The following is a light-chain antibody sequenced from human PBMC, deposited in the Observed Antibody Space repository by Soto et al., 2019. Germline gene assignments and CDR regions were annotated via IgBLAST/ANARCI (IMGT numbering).Light chain of an antibody. CDR2: EVS. CDR1: DSDVGGYKY. J-gene: IGLJ1*01. V-gene: IGLV2-14*01. Sequence: QSALTQPASVSGSPGQSITISCAGTDSDVGGYKYVSWYQHHPGKAPKLIIYEVSNRPSGVSNRFSGSKSGNTASLTISGLQAEDEADYYCSSYTRSSTLYVFGPGTKVTVL. CDR3: SSYTRSSTLYV.